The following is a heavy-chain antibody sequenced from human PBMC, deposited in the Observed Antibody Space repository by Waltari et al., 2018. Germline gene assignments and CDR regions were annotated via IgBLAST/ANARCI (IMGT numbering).Heavy chain of an antibody. CDR2: TSYDGSQK. Sequence: QVQLMESGGGLTQPGTSLRLACAASGFDSNHHFMSWVRQAPGKGLDWVAVTSYDGSQKYYADHQQGRFTISRDNSKNILYLEMNSLRPDDTAVYYCARSLEGLRPKGSSLDIWGRGTMVTVSS. CDR3: ARSLEGLRPKGSSLDI. CDR1: GFDSNHHF. J-gene: IGHJ3*02. D-gene: IGHD3-10*01. V-gene: IGHV3-30*03.